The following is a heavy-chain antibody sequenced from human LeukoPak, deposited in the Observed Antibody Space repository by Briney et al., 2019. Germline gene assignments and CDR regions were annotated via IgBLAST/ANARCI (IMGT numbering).Heavy chain of an antibody. CDR3: TTGRSGQKWFDP. V-gene: IGHV3-15*01. Sequence: GGSLRLSCAASGFTFSNAWMSWVRQAPGKGLEWVGRIKSKTDGGTTDYAAPVKGRFTISRDDSKNTLYLQMNSLKTEDTAVYYCTTGRSGQKWFDPWGQGTLVTVSS. J-gene: IGHJ5*02. D-gene: IGHD3-10*01. CDR2: IKSKTDGGTT. CDR1: GFTFSNAW.